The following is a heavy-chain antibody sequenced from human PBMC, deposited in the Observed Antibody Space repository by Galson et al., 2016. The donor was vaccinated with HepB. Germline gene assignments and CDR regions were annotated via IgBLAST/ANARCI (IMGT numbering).Heavy chain of an antibody. J-gene: IGHJ6*02. V-gene: IGHV3-23*01. D-gene: IGHD3-10*01. CDR1: GFAFGTYA. CDR3: AKDRGGRVYFYVMDV. CDR2: IGPDGTRA. Sequence: SLRLSCAASGFAFGTYAMSWVRQAPGKGLEWVAGIGPDGTRAHYADSVKGRFTISRDNFKNTLSLQINNLGGEDTAVYYCAKDRGGRVYFYVMDVWDQGTTVIVSS.